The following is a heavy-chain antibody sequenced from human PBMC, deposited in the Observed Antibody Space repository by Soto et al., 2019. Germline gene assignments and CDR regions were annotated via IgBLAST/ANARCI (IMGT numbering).Heavy chain of an antibody. Sequence: PGGSLRLSCAASGFTFSTYGMNWVRQAPGKGLEWLSSISDSGHYIYYADSVKGRFTISRDNAKNSLFLQMNSLRAEDTAVYYCATRPYYYDSSGYSGVYWGQGTLVTVSS. D-gene: IGHD3-22*01. CDR3: ATRPYYYDSSGYSGVY. V-gene: IGHV3-21*04. CDR2: ISDSGHYI. J-gene: IGHJ4*02. CDR1: GFTFSTYG.